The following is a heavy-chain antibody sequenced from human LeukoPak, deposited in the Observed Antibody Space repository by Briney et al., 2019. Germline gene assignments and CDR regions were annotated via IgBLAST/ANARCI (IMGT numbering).Heavy chain of an antibody. D-gene: IGHD3-10*01. CDR2: CNAGNGNT. CDR1: GRTFSSYA. Sequence: ASEKVSFKASGRTFSSYASSWLRQAPGQRLESLGWCNAGNGNTKYSQKFQGRVTMTEDTSTDTAYMELSSLRSEDTAVYYCATNTQIPTMVRGVIINWGQGTLVTVSS. V-gene: IGHV1/OR15-3*01. J-gene: IGHJ4*02. CDR3: ATNTQIPTMVRGVIIN.